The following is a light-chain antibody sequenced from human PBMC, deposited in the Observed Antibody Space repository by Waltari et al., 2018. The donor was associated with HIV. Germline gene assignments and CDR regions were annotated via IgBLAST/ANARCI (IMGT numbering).Light chain of an antibody. V-gene: IGLV2-23*01. Sequence: QSALTPPASVSGSPGQSITIPCTGTSSDVGNYNLVSWYQQHPGKAPKPIIYEAIKRPSGVSNRISASKSGNTASLTISGLQAEDEADYYCCSYGGSSTWVFGGGTKVTVL. J-gene: IGLJ3*02. CDR3: CSYGGSSTWV. CDR2: EAI. CDR1: SSDVGNYNL.